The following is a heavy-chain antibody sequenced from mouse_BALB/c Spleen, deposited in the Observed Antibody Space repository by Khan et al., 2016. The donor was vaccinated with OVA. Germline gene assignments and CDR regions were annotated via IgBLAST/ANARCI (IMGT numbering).Heavy chain of an antibody. CDR1: GYTFTDFT. J-gene: IGHJ3*01. CDR3: TIGGGSRFAY. V-gene: IGHV1S137*01. D-gene: IGHD3-3*01. CDR2: ISTYYGDV. Sequence: QVQLQQSGAELVRPGVSVKISCKGSGYTFTDFTMHWVKQSHAKSLEWIGVISTYYGDVTYNQKFKGKATMTVDKSSSTAYMELARLTSEDSAIYYCTIGGGSRFAYWGQGTLVTVSA.